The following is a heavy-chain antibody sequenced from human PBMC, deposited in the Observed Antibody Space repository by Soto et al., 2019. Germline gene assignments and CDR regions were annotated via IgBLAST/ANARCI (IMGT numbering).Heavy chain of an antibody. J-gene: IGHJ3*02. CDR1: GASIRSGGYY. V-gene: IGHV4-31*03. D-gene: IGHD6-13*01. CDR2: IYYSGST. CDR3: ARDSAIAARAFDI. Sequence: QVQLQESGPGLVKPSQTLSLTCSVSGASIRSGGYYWNWIRQHPGKDVEWMGYIYYSGSTNYNPSLKSRLIISTHTSKSRYSVRLSSVTAADTAVYYGARDSAIAARAFDIWGQGTMVTVSS.